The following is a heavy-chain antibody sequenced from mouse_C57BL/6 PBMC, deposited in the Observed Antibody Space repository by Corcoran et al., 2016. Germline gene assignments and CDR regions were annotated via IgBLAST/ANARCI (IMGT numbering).Heavy chain of an antibody. CDR2: INPYNGGT. D-gene: IGHD2-1*01. CDR3: ARALLSDWYFDV. Sequence: ELQLQQSGPVLVKPGASVKMSCKASGYTFTDYYMNWVKQSHGKSLEWIGVINPYNGGTSYNQKFKGKATLTVDKSSSTAYMELNSLTSEDSAVYYCARALLSDWYFDVWGTGTTVTVSS. V-gene: IGHV1-19*01. CDR1: GYTFTDYY. J-gene: IGHJ1*03.